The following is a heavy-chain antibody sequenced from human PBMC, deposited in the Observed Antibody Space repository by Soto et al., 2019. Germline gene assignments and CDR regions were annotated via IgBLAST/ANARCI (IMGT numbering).Heavy chain of an antibody. D-gene: IGHD6-13*01. CDR3: ARATAAPIAAAGYNWFEP. J-gene: IGHJ5*02. V-gene: IGHV4-59*01. CDR2: IYYSGST. CDR1: GGSISSYY. Sequence: SETLSLTCTVSGGSISSYYWSWIRQPPGKGLEWIGYIYYSGSTNYNPSLKSRVTISVDTSKNQFSLKLSSVTAADTAVYYCARATAAPIAAAGYNWFEPWGQGTRVTVSS.